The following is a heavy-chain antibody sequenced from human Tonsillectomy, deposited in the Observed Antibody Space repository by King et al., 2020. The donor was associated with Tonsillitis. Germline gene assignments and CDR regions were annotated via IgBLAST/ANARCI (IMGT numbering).Heavy chain of an antibody. CDR1: GYTFSDYY. CDR2: NNPKSGGT. Sequence: VQSGAEVKKPWASVRVSCKASGYTFSDYYIHWVRQAPGQGLEWMGWNNPKSGGTNYAQRFQGRVTMTRDTSTSTAYMDLGSLRNDDTAIYYCSRVRRGEWWEILPFDFWGQGTMVTVSS. CDR3: SRVRRGEWWEILPFDF. V-gene: IGHV1-2*02. J-gene: IGHJ3*01. D-gene: IGHD2-15*01.